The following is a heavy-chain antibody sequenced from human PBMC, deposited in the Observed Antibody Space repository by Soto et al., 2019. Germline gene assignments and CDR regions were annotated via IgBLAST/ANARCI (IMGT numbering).Heavy chain of an antibody. CDR3: ARGGAMGVDY. CDR1: GFTFNTHW. Sequence: GGSLRLSCAASGFTFNTHWMHWVRQAPGKGLVWVSRIYFDGITTNYADSVKGRLTVSRDNAKNTVYLHVNTLRDEDTAVYYCARGGAMGVDYWGQGTLVTVSS. D-gene: IGHD1-26*01. J-gene: IGHJ4*02. CDR2: IYFDGITT. V-gene: IGHV3-74*01.